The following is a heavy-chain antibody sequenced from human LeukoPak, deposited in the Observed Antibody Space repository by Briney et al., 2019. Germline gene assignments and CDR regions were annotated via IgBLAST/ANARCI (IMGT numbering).Heavy chain of an antibody. CDR3: ARDRGITIHPGGMDV. Sequence: SETLSLTCTVSGGSVSSGSYYWSWIRQPPGKGLEWIGYIYYSGSTNYNPSLKSRVTISVGTSKNQFSLKLSSVTAADTAVYYCARDRGITIHPGGMDVWGQGTTVTVSS. CDR2: IYYSGST. V-gene: IGHV4-61*01. D-gene: IGHD3-9*01. CDR1: GGSVSSGSYY. J-gene: IGHJ6*02.